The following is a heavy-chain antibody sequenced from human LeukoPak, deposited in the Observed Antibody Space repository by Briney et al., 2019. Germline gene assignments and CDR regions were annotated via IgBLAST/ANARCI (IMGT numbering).Heavy chain of an antibody. CDR2: ITGYNGNT. Sequence: ASVKVSCKASGYTFTTYGISWVRQAPGQGLEWMGWITGYNGNTNYAQKFQGRVTMTRDTSITTAYMELSRLKSDDTAVYYCARGQYNYGRDWFDPWGQGTLVTVSS. V-gene: IGHV1-18*01. CDR3: ARGQYNYGRDWFDP. J-gene: IGHJ5*02. D-gene: IGHD5-18*01. CDR1: GYTFTTYG.